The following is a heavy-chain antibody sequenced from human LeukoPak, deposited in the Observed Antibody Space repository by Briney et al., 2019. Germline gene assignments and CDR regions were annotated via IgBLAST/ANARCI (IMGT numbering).Heavy chain of an antibody. Sequence: GGSLKLSCAASGFTFSDSAMHWVRQASGKGLEWVGRIRSKANNYATAYAASVNGRFTISRDDSNNTAYLQLNILKTEDTAVYYCTRDSRYYFDHWGQGTLVTVSS. CDR1: GFTFSDSA. V-gene: IGHV3-73*01. CDR2: IRSKANNYAT. J-gene: IGHJ4*02. D-gene: IGHD4-11*01. CDR3: TRDSRYYFDH.